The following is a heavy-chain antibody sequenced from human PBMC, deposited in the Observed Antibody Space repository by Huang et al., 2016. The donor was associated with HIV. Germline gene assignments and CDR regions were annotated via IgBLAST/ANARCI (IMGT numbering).Heavy chain of an antibody. CDR2: ITQSGRT. Sequence: QVRLDQWGAGLLKPSETLTLTCAVYGDSLSGFFWSWIRQSPGRGLEWIGEITQSGRTNYNPALKSRVTIAIDTSKKQFSLNVKSVTADDTSTYYCARGRGTSWSFFDTWGQGSFVTVSS. J-gene: IGHJ5*02. CDR1: GDSLSGFF. D-gene: IGHD2-2*01. V-gene: IGHV4-34*01. CDR3: ARGRGTSWSFFDT.